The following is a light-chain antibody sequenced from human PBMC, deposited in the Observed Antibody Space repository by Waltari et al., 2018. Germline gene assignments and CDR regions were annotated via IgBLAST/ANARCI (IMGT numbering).Light chain of an antibody. CDR2: WAS. CDR3: QQAYRTPLT. CDR1: QSILYSSTNKNY. V-gene: IGKV4-1*01. J-gene: IGKJ4*01. Sequence: DIVITQSPDSLTCPLAGRAPLSANSSQSILYSSTNKNYLAWYQQKSGQPPKLLVYWASTRASGVPDRFYGSGSGTDFTLTISSLQPEDVAVYYCQQAYRTPLTFGGGTKVEIK.